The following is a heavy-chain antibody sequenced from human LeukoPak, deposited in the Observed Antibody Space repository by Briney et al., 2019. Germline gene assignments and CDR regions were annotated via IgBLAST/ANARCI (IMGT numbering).Heavy chain of an antibody. Sequence: QPGGSLRLSCAASGFTFSSYAMSWVRQAPGKGLEWVSAISGSGGSTYYADSVKGRFTISTDNSKNTLYLQMNSLRAEDTAMYYCARRGLYYDSSAYSHYSFDYWGQGTLVTVSS. J-gene: IGHJ4*02. V-gene: IGHV3-23*01. CDR3: ARRGLYYDSSAYSHYSFDY. CDR1: GFTFSSYA. D-gene: IGHD3-22*01. CDR2: ISGSGGST.